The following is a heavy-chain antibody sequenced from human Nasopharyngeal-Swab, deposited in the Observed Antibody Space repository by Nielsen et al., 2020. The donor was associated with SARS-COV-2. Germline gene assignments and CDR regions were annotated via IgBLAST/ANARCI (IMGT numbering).Heavy chain of an antibody. D-gene: IGHD2-21*01. J-gene: IGHJ6*03. V-gene: IGHV4-34*01. CDR2: VNHRGST. Sequence: WIRQPPGKGLEWIAEVNHRGSTNYNPSHKSRVTISMDRSKNQFSLKVTSVTAADTAVYYCARSGLFTLGPYSYYYMDVWGKGTTVTVSS. CDR3: ARSGLFTLGPYSYYYMDV.